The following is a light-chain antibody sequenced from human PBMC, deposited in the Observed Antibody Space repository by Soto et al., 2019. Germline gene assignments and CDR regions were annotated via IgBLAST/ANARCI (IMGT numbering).Light chain of an antibody. J-gene: IGKJ3*01. CDR3: QQYNNWPPLFT. V-gene: IGKV3-15*01. CDR2: DAS. Sequence: EIVMTQSPVTLSVSPGERATLSCRASQSVRSNLAWYQQKPGQAPRLLIYDASTRATGIPARFSGSGSGTEFTLTISSLQSEDFAVYYCQQYNNWPPLFTFGPGTKVDIK. CDR1: QSVRSN.